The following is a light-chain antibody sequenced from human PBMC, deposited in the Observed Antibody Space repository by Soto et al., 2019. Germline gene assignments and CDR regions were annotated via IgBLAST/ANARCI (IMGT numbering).Light chain of an antibody. V-gene: IGKV1-39*01. Sequence: DLQMTQSPSSLSASVGDRVTITCQASQSISSYLNWYQQKPGKAPKLLIYAASSLQSGVPSRFSGSGSGTDFTLTISSLQPEDFATYYCQQSYSTHYAFGQGTKLEIK. CDR1: QSISSY. J-gene: IGKJ2*01. CDR2: AAS. CDR3: QQSYSTHYA.